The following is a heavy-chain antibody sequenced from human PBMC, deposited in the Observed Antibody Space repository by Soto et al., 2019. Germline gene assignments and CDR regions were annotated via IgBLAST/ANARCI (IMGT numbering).Heavy chain of an antibody. CDR1: RYSFTNND. CDR3: ARMATFGSLKWFDP. Sequence: ASVKVSCNYSRYSFTNNDVTCVRQSSGQGLEWMGWMNPGSGDTGYAQKFQGRVTMTRDISIATAYMELSSLRSDDTDIYYCARMATFGSLKWFDPWGQGSLVTVS. D-gene: IGHD3-16*01. CDR2: MNPGSGDT. V-gene: IGHV1-8*01. J-gene: IGHJ5*02.